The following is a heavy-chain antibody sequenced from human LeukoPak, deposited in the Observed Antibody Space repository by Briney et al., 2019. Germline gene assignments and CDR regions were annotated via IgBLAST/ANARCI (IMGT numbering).Heavy chain of an antibody. D-gene: IGHD1-26*01. CDR1: GGSISSSSYY. Sequence: PSETLSLTCTVSGGSISSSSYYWGWIRQPPGKGLEWIGSIYYSGSTYYNPSLKSRVTISVDTSKNQFSLKLSSVTAADTAVYYCARGRSTMGATSPRVGVYWGQGTLVTVSS. J-gene: IGHJ4*02. CDR3: ARGRSTMGATSPRVGVY. V-gene: IGHV4-39*01. CDR2: IYYSGST.